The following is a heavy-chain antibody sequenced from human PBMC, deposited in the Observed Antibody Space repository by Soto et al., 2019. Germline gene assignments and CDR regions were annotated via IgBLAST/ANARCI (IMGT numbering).Heavy chain of an antibody. J-gene: IGHJ4*02. CDR3: ARVIGPRYSSWKSPGIAADGLFDY. D-gene: IGHD6-13*01. CDR1: GGSFSGYY. V-gene: IGHV4-34*01. CDR2: INHSGST. Sequence: PSETLSLTCAVYGGSFSGYYWSWIRQPPGKGLEWIGEINHSGSTNYNPSLKSRVTISVDTAKNQFSLKLSSVTAADTAVYYCARVIGPRYSSWKSPGIAADGLFDYWVEGTLVTVS.